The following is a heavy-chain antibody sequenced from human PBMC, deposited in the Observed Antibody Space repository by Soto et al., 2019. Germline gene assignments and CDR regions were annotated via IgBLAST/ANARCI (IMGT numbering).Heavy chain of an antibody. D-gene: IGHD3-10*01. CDR3: ARDVQAVGGFGELPNDAFDI. J-gene: IGHJ3*02. CDR1: GFTFSSYF. Sequence: EGSLILSCAASGFTFSSYFMHWVRQAPGKGLEWVAVIWYDGSNKYYADSVKGRFTISRDNSKNTLYLQMNSLRAEDTAVYYCARDVQAVGGFGELPNDAFDIWGQGTMVTVSS. CDR2: IWYDGSNK. V-gene: IGHV3-33*01.